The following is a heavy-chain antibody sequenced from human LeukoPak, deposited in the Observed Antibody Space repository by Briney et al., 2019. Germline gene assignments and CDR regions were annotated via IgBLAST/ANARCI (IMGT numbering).Heavy chain of an antibody. CDR3: ARLYDSSGYTNWFDP. J-gene: IGHJ5*02. CDR1: GGSISSHY. CDR2: IYYSGST. V-gene: IGHV4-59*11. D-gene: IGHD3-22*01. Sequence: SETLSLTCTVSGGSISSHYWSWIRHPPGKGLEWIGYIYYSGSTKYNPSLKSRVTISVDTSKNQFSLKLSSVTAADTAVYYCARLYDSSGYTNWFDPWGQGTLVTVSS.